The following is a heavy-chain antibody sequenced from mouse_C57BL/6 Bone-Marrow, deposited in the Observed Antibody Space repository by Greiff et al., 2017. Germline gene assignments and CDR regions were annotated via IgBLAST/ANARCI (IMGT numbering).Heavy chain of an antibody. D-gene: IGHD1-1*01. J-gene: IGHJ2*01. Sequence: EVQLVESGGGLVQPGGSLSLSCAASGFTFTDYYMSWVRQPPGKALEWLGFIRNKANGYTTEYSASVKGRFTISRDNSQSILYLQMNALRAEVSATYYCARYKESRGSSPYFDYWGQGTTLTVSS. CDR3: ARYKESRGSSPYFDY. CDR1: GFTFTDYY. V-gene: IGHV7-3*01. CDR2: IRNKANGYTT.